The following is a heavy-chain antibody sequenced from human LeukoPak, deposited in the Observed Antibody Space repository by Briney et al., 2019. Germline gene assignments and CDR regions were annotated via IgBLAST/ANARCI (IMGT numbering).Heavy chain of an antibody. D-gene: IGHD3-10*01. Sequence: PSETLSLTCTVSGVSISSSSYYWGWIRQPPGKGLEWIGSIYYSGSAYYNPSLKSRVTISADTSKNQFSLKLSSVAAADMAVYYCARSMVRGVIDYWGQGTLVTVSS. CDR1: GVSISSSSYY. CDR2: IYYSGSA. CDR3: ARSMVRGVIDY. J-gene: IGHJ4*02. V-gene: IGHV4-39*01.